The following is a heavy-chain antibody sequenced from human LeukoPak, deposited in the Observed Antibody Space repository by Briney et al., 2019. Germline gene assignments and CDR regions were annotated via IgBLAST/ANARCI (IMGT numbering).Heavy chain of an antibody. CDR2: IGAYNGDT. V-gene: IGHV1-18*01. CDR3: VREYCGSASCYRYYFDY. D-gene: IGHD2-2*01. CDR1: GYTFTSYG. J-gene: IGHJ4*02. Sequence: ASVKVSCKASGYTFTSYGISWVRQAPGQVLEWMGWIGAYNGDTKYAQKLLGRVTMTTDTSTSTAYMELRSLRSDDTAVYYCVREYCGSASCYRYYFDYWGQGTLVTVSS.